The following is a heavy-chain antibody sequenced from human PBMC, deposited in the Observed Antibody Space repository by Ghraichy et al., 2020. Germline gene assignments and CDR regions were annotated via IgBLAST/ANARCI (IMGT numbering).Heavy chain of an antibody. CDR1: GGSISSSSYY. J-gene: IGHJ4*02. CDR2: IYYSGST. CDR3: ARGINSDYYYGSGSYDPYYFDY. Sequence: SQTLSLTCTVSGGSISSSSYYWGWIRQPPGKGLEWIGSIYYSGSTYYNPSLKSRVTISVDTSKNQFSLKLSSVTAADTAVYYCARGINSDYYYGSGSYDPYYFDYWGQGTLVTVSS. V-gene: IGHV4-39*07. D-gene: IGHD3-10*01.